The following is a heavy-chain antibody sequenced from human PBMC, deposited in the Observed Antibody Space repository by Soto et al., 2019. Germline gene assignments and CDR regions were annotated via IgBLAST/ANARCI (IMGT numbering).Heavy chain of an antibody. CDR1: GYTFPTYV. J-gene: IGHJ5*02. V-gene: IGHV1-18*01. CDR3: ARDCSGGSCYSGVDWFDP. D-gene: IGHD2-15*01. CDR2: ISAYNGNT. Sequence: ASGKVSCKASGYTFPTYVIRMMLQAPVQVLEWMGWISAYNGNTNYAQKLQGRVTMTTDTSTSTAYMELRSLRSDDTAVYYCARDCSGGSCYSGVDWFDPWGQGTLVTVSS.